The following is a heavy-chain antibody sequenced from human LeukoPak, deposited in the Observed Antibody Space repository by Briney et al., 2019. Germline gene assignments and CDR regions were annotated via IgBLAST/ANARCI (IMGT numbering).Heavy chain of an antibody. CDR2: INPSGGST. CDR1: GCTFTSYY. V-gene: IGHV1-46*01. J-gene: IGHJ5*02. Sequence: GASVKVSCKASGCTFTSYYMHWVRQAPGQGLEWMGIINPSGGSTSYAQKFQGRVTMTRDTSTSTVYMELSSLRSEDTAVYYCARDRSGDSSGYYYGWFDPWGQGTLVTVSS. CDR3: ARDRSGDSSGYYYGWFDP. D-gene: IGHD3-22*01.